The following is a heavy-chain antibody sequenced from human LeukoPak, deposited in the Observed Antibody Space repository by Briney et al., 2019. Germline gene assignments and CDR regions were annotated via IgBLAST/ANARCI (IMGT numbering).Heavy chain of an antibody. J-gene: IGHJ4*02. Sequence: SETLSLTCDVSGYSISSGYYWAWIRQTPGKGLQYIGMIYSTGDAYYSPSLKSRVTMSVDTSKNQFSLQLTSVTGADMAIYYCARVLYDTRTFDYWGQGTLVTVSS. V-gene: IGHV4-38-2*01. CDR2: IYSTGDA. CDR1: GYSISSGYY. CDR3: ARVLYDTRTFDY. D-gene: IGHD3-22*01.